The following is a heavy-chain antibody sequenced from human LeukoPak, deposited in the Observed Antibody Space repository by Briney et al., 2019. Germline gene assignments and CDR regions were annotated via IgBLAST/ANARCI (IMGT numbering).Heavy chain of an antibody. J-gene: IGHJ4*02. Sequence: GESLKISCKASGYSFTNYWIGWVRQMPGKGLEWMGIVYPGTSDTKYSPSFQGHVTVSADKSISTAYLQWSSLEASDTAMYYCARRGYDSRGYHFYFDYWGQGTLVTVSS. CDR3: ARRGYDSRGYHFYFDY. D-gene: IGHD3-22*01. CDR2: VYPGTSDT. CDR1: GYSFTNYW. V-gene: IGHV5-51*01.